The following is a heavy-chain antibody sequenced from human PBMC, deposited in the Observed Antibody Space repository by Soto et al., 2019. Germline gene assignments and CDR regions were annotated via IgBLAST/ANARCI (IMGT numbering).Heavy chain of an antibody. CDR3: ATSQKGYNWNYFDH. V-gene: IGHV4-39*01. J-gene: IGHJ4*02. D-gene: IGHD1-20*01. CDR2: VFYTGFT. CDR1: GASISGSYYY. Sequence: SETLSLTCAVSGASISGSYYYWAWLRQSPGEGPEWIGSVFYTGFTSYNPSLESRVSVSVDTSKSQFSLKLSAVTAADTAVYYCATSQKGYNWNYFDHWGQGALVTVSS.